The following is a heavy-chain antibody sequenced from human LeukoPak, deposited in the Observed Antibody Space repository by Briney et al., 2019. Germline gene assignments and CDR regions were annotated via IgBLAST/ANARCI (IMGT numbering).Heavy chain of an antibody. D-gene: IGHD1-26*01. V-gene: IGHV4-4*08. CDR2: IYTSGST. CDR3: AREASGARGFWFDP. J-gene: IGHJ5*02. Sequence: PSETLSLTCTVSGGSISSYYWSWIRQPPGKGLEWIGRIYTSGSTNYNPSLKSRVTISVDTSKNQFSLKLSSVTAADTAVYYCAREASGARGFWFDPWGQGTLVTVSS. CDR1: GGSISSYY.